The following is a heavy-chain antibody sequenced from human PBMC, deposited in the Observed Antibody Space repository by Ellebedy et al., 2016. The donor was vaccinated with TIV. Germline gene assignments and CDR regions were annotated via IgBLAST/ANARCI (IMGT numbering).Heavy chain of an antibody. D-gene: IGHD4-23*01. J-gene: IGHJ6*02. CDR2: INPNSGGT. Sequence: ASVKVSCKVSGYTLTELSMHWVRQAPGQGLEWMGWINPNSGGTNYAQKFQGWVTMTRDTSIRTAYMELSRLRSDNTAVYYCARDLLEATPLRYYYYGMDVWGQGTTVTVSS. V-gene: IGHV1-2*04. CDR3: ARDLLEATPLRYYYYGMDV. CDR1: GYTLTELS.